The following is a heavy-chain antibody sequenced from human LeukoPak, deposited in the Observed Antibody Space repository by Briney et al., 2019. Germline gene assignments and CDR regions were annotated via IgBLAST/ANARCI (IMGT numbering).Heavy chain of an antibody. CDR1: GGSFSGYD. V-gene: IGHV4-34*01. CDR2: INHSGSP. Sequence: PSETLSLTCAVYGGSFSGYDWSGVRQPPGKGLDWIGEINHSGSPNYNPSLKSRVTISVHTSKNQFSLKLSSVTAADTAVYYCARGRAAWGQGTLVTVSS. CDR3: ARGRAA. J-gene: IGHJ5*02.